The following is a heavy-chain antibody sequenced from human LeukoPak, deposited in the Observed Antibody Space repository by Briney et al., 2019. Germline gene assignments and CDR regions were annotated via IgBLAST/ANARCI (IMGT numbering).Heavy chain of an antibody. CDR3: ARTRGYSDYELDY. J-gene: IGHJ4*02. Sequence: ASVKVSCKASGYTFTSYYMHWVRQAPGQGLEWMGIINPSGGTTRHAQRFQGRVTMTRDTSTSTVYMVLSSLRSEDTAVYYCARTRGYSDYELDYWGQGTLVTVSS. V-gene: IGHV1-46*01. CDR2: INPSGGTT. D-gene: IGHD5-12*01. CDR1: GYTFTSYY.